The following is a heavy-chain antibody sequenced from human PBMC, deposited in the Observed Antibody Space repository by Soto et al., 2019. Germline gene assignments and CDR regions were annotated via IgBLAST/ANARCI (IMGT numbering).Heavy chain of an antibody. Sequence: GGSMRLSCVASGFSFSDSWMDWDRQAPGKGPEWVANINPGGSEKNYVDSVKGRFTMSRDNAKNSLFLQMNNLRAEDTGVYYCASLGRHGWGQGTTVTVSS. CDR1: GFSFSDSW. CDR2: INPGGSEK. J-gene: IGHJ6*02. CDR3: ASLGRHG. V-gene: IGHV3-7*01. D-gene: IGHD3-16*01.